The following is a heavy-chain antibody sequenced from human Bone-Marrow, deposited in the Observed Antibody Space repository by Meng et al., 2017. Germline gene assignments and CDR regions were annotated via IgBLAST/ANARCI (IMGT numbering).Heavy chain of an antibody. J-gene: IGHJ6*02. Sequence: GESLKISWAASGFTFSSYAMSLVRQAPGKGLEWGSAISGSGGSTYYADSVKGRFTISRDNSKNTLYLQMNSLRAADPAVYYCAKVSKKGPEALLWFGELLSPGGMAVWGQGTTVTVSS. CDR1: GFTFSSYA. D-gene: IGHD3-10*01. CDR3: AKVSKKGPEALLWFGELLSPGGMAV. CDR2: ISGSGGST. V-gene: IGHV3-23*01.